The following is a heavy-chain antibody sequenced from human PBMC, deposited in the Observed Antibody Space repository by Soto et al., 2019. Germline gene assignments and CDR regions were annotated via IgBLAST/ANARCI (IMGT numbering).Heavy chain of an antibody. V-gene: IGHV4-34*01. Sequence: SETLSLTCAVHGDSFSGYYWSWIRQSPGKGLEWIGEIDHSGSANYNPSLTSRVSMSVDTSSQQVSLKLSSVTAADTAVYYCARRIAMIVVVFDSWGQGTLVTVSS. CDR1: GDSFSGYY. J-gene: IGHJ4*02. D-gene: IGHD3-22*01. CDR3: ARRIAMIVVVFDS. CDR2: IDHSGSA.